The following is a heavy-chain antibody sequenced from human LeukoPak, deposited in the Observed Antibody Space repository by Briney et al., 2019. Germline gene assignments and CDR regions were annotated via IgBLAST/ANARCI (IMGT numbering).Heavy chain of an antibody. Sequence: SVKVSCKASGGTFSSYAISWVRQAPGQGLEWMGGIIPIFGTANYAQRFQGRVTITADESTSTAYMELSSLRSEDTAVYYCARGYYDYVWGSYLVYWGQGTLVTVSS. V-gene: IGHV1-69*13. J-gene: IGHJ4*02. CDR2: IIPIFGTA. D-gene: IGHD3-16*02. CDR3: ARGYYDYVWGSYLVY. CDR1: GGTFSSYA.